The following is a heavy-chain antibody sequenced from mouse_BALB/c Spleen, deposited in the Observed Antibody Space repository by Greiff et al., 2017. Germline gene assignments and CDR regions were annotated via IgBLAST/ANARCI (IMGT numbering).Heavy chain of an antibody. Sequence: EVQLQQSGAELVKPGASVKLSCTASGFNIKDTYMHWVKQRPEQGLEWIGRIDPANGNTKYDPKFQGKATTTADTSSNTACLQLSRLTSEDSAVYWYAYPARENDFDYWGQGTTVTVSS. V-gene: IGHV14-3*02. CDR3: AYPARENDFDY. CDR2: IDPANGNT. CDR1: GFNIKDTY. D-gene: IGHD6-1*01. J-gene: IGHJ2*01.